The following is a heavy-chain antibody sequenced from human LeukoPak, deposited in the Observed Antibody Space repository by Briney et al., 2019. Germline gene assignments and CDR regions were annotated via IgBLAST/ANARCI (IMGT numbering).Heavy chain of an antibody. D-gene: IGHD6-19*01. CDR3: ASDTSGWEIHDAFDI. J-gene: IGHJ3*02. V-gene: IGHV3-74*01. Sequence: PGGSLRLSCAASGFTFSSYWMHWVRQAPGKGLVWVSRINSDGSSTSYADSVKGRFTISRDNAKNTLYLQMNSLRAEDTAVYYCASDTSGWEIHDAFDIWGQGTMVTVSS. CDR2: INSDGSST. CDR1: GFTFSSYW.